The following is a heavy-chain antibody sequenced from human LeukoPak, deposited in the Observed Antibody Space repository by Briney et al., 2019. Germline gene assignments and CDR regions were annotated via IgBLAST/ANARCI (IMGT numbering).Heavy chain of an antibody. Sequence: GGSLRLSCEASGDTFSDYWMHWVRQVPGKGLVWVARINTDGSSTSYADVVKGRFTISRDNAKKIVYLQMNSLGVEDTALYYCARIVGGYRSDWRDYWGQGTLVTVSP. J-gene: IGHJ4*02. CDR3: ARIVGGYRSDWRDY. D-gene: IGHD6-19*01. V-gene: IGHV3-74*01. CDR2: INTDGSST. CDR1: GDTFSDYW.